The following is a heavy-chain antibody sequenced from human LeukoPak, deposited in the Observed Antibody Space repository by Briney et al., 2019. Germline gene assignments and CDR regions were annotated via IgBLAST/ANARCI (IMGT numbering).Heavy chain of an antibody. CDR2: ITSDGSNI. V-gene: IGHV3-74*03. Sequence: GGSLRLSCAASGFTFSDNWMHWVCQAQAPGLGLVSRITSDGSNIAYADSVKSRFTISIDNAKNTLYLEMNSLTIEDTAVYYCARASSWTGAQGHMDVWGKGTTVTVS. CDR3: ARASSWTGAQGHMDV. J-gene: IGHJ6*03. CDR1: GFTFSDNW. D-gene: IGHD6-13*01.